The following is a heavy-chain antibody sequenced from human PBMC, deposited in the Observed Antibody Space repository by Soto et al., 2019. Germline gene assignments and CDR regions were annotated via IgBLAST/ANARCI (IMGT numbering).Heavy chain of an antibody. J-gene: IGHJ4*02. D-gene: IGHD6-13*01. V-gene: IGHV3-11*06. CDR1: GFTFNDYY. CDR2: ISSSGTYT. Sequence: QVQLVESGGGLVKPGGSLRLSCAASGFTFNDYYMTWVRQAPGKGLEWVSFISSSGTYTNYADSVKGRFTISRDFAKNSLSLQINSLRAEDTAVYYCARGGAAAAVDFWGQGTLVTVSS. CDR3: ARGGAAAAVDF.